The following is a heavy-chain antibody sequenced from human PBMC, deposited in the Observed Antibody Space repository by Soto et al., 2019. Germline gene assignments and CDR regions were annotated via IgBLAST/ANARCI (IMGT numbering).Heavy chain of an antibody. J-gene: IGHJ6*04. Sequence: GGSLRLSCAASGFTFSSYAMSWVRQAPGKGLEWVSAISGSGGSTYYADSVKGRFTISRDNSKNTLYLQMNSLRAEDTAVYYCAKAPWEYYDILNGYGPPYGMDVWGEGTTVTVYS. V-gene: IGHV3-23*01. CDR3: AKAPWEYYDILNGYGPPYGMDV. CDR2: ISGSGGST. D-gene: IGHD3-9*01. CDR1: GFTFSSYA.